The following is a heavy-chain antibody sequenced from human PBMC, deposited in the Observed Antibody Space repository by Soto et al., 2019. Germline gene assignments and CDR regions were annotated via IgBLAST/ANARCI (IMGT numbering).Heavy chain of an antibody. CDR1: GLSFRGSA. CDR2: IRTKPNSYAT. V-gene: IGHV3-73*01. CDR3: TGHERDANNRPC. D-gene: IGHD1-1*01. Sequence: WGSLRLSCVASGLSFRGSAIHWVRQASGKGLEWVAHIRTKPNSYATTYAASVKGRFTISRDDSKKMAFLQMNSLKIEDTAVYYCTGHERDANNRPCWGKGNMVSVSS. J-gene: IGHJ4*01.